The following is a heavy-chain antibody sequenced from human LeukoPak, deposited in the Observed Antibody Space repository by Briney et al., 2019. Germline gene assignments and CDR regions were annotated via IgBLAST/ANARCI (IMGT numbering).Heavy chain of an antibody. Sequence: PSQTLSLTCTVSGGSISSGDYYWSWIRQPPGKGLEWIGYIYYSGSTYYNPSLKSRVTISVDTSKNQFSLKLSSVTAADTAVYYCAKDHPRSGWAFDYWGQGTLVTVSS. V-gene: IGHV4-30-4*01. D-gene: IGHD6-19*01. CDR3: AKDHPRSGWAFDY. CDR1: GGSISSGDYY. J-gene: IGHJ4*02. CDR2: IYYSGST.